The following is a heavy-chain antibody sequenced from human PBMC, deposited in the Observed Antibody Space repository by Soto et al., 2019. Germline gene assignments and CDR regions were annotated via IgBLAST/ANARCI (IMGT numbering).Heavy chain of an antibody. V-gene: IGHV3-72*01. CDR2: SRDKVNSYTT. CDR1: GFILSDHY. Sequence: VQLVESGGGLVQPGGSLRLACAASGFILSDHYMDWVRQAPGKGLEWIGRSRDKVNSYTTQYAASVKGRFTISRDESKVSVYLQIDNLKTDYTAVYFCTRGGSSSPYYDPMDVWGQGTTVIISS. CDR3: TRGGSSSPYYDPMDV. D-gene: IGHD6-6*01. J-gene: IGHJ6*02.